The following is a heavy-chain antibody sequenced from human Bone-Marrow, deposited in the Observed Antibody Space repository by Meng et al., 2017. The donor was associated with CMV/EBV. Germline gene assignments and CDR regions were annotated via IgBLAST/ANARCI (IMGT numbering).Heavy chain of an antibody. CDR2: ISGSGGST. CDR1: SYG. Sequence: SYGMSWVRQAPGKGLEWVSAISGSGGSTYYADSVKGRFTISRDNSKNTLYLQMNSLRAEDTAVYYCAPSVGYYDILTGYRGGWFDPWGQGTLVTVSS. CDR3: APSVGYYDILTGYRGGWFDP. V-gene: IGHV3-23*01. D-gene: IGHD3-9*01. J-gene: IGHJ5*02.